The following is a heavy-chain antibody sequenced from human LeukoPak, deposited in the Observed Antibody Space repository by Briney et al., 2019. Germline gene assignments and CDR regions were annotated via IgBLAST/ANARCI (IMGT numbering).Heavy chain of an antibody. J-gene: IGHJ4*02. D-gene: IGHD3-10*01. V-gene: IGHV1-2*02. CDR1: GYTFTGYY. CDR2: INPNSGGT. Sequence: ASVKVSCKASGYTFTGYYMHWVRQAPGQGLEWMGWINPNSGGTNYAQKFQGRVTMTRDTSISTAYMELSRLRSDVTAVYYCATGPYGSGSSDYWGQGTLVTVSS. CDR3: ATGPYGSGSSDY.